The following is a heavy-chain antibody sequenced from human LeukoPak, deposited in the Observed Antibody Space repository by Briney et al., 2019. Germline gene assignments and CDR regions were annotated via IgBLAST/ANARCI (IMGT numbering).Heavy chain of an antibody. CDR1: GSSFTSYW. CDR2: IYPGDSDT. Sequence: PGESLQISCQGSGSSFTSYWIGWVRQLPGKGLEWMGIIYPGDSDTRYSPSFQGQVTISADESISSAYLQWSSLKASDTAMYYCARRWSDFDIWGQGTMVTVSS. CDR3: ARRWSDFDI. J-gene: IGHJ3*02. V-gene: IGHV5-51*01.